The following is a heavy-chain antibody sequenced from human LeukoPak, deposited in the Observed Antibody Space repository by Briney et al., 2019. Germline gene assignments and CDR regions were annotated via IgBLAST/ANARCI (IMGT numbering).Heavy chain of an antibody. CDR2: INPNSGGT. CDR1: GYTFNGYY. CDR3: VRGGSRYCSGTSCPLFDF. D-gene: IGHD2-2*01. J-gene: IGHJ4*02. V-gene: IGHV1-2*02. Sequence: ASVKVSCKASGYTFNGYYMHWVRQAPGQGLEWMGWINPNSGGTNYAQKFQGRVTVTRDTSINTAYMDLRWLRSDDTGIYYCVRGGSRYCSGTSCPLFDFWGQGTLVTVSS.